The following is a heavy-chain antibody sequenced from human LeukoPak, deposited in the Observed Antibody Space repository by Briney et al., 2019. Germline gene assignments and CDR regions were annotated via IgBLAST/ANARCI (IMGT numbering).Heavy chain of an antibody. J-gene: IGHJ4*02. CDR1: GFTFSSYA. CDR3: ASSVGGYYDFDY. CDR2: ISYDGSNK. V-gene: IGHV3-30-3*01. D-gene: IGHD3-22*01. Sequence: PGGSLRLSCAASGFTFSSYAMHWVRQAPGKGLEWVAVISYDGSNKYYADSVKGRFTISRDNSKNTLYLQMNSLRAEDTAVYYCASSVGGYYDFDYWGQGTLVTVSS.